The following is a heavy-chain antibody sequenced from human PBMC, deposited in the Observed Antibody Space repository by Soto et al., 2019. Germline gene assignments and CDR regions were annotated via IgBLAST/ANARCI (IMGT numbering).Heavy chain of an antibody. CDR1: GFTFINYA. J-gene: IGHJ2*01. CDR2: ISGGGDRA. D-gene: IGHD2-2*01. Sequence: EVQLLESGGGLVQPGGSLRLSCVGSGFTFINYAMNWVRQTPGKGLAWVSTISGGGDRAFDADTVKGRFTIPRDNSKTTVNLQMNSLRADDTAVYYCARKVLGSTSRPDWWYFDLWGRGTLVTVSS. V-gene: IGHV3-23*01. CDR3: ARKVLGSTSRPDWWYFDL.